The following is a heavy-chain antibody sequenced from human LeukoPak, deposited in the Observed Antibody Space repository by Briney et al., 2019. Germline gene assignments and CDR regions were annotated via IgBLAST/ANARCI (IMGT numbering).Heavy chain of an antibody. CDR2: TYYRSKWYT. CDR1: GDSVSSNSAA. D-gene: IGHD1-1*01. Sequence: SQTLSPTCAISGDSVSSNSAAWNWIRQSPSRGLEWLGRTYYRSKWYTYYAASVKSRIAISRDTSKNQFSLQLNSVTPEDTAVYYCARSTGPIDYWGQGTLVTVSS. CDR3: ARSTGPIDY. V-gene: IGHV6-1*01. J-gene: IGHJ4*02.